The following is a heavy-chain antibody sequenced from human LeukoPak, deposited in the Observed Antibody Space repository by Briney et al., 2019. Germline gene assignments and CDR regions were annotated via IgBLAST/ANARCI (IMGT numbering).Heavy chain of an antibody. V-gene: IGHV3-74*01. J-gene: IGHJ4*02. D-gene: IGHD3-22*01. CDR3: TRTYYYDSRDYFDY. CDR2: IKTDGSNT. Sequence: GGSLRLSCAASGCTFSSYWMHWVRQVPGKGLVWVSRIKTDGSNTVYADNVKGRFTISRDNAKNTLYLQMNSLRVEDTAVYYCTRTYYYDSRDYFDYWGQGALVTVSS. CDR1: GCTFSSYW.